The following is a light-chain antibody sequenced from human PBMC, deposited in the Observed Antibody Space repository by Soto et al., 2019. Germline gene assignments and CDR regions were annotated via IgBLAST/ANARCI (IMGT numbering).Light chain of an antibody. Sequence: DIQLTQSPSSLSASVGDSVTINCRASQSIYTYLNWCQLKPGQGPKLLIFASSTLQSGVPSRFSGSGSGADFSLTISSLQPEDFATYYCQQSYSNTLSFGGGTRV. CDR3: QQSYSNTLS. V-gene: IGKV1-39*01. J-gene: IGKJ4*01. CDR2: ASS. CDR1: QSIYTY.